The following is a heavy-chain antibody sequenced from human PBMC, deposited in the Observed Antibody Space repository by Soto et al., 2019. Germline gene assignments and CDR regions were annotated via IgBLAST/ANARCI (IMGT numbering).Heavy chain of an antibody. CDR1: GGTFSSYA. D-gene: IGHD2-21*01. CDR3: ARVQRSYSAGISPFAFDI. CDR2: IIPIFGTA. Sequence: QVQLVQSGAEVKKPGSSVKVSCKASGGTFSSYAISWVRQAPGQVLEWMGGIIPIFGTANYAQKFQGRVTITADKSTSTAYMELSSLRSEDTAVYYCARVQRSYSAGISPFAFDIGGQGTMVTVSS. V-gene: IGHV1-69*06. J-gene: IGHJ3*02.